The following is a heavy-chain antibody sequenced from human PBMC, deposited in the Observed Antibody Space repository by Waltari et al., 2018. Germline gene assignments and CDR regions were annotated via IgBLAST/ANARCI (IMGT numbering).Heavy chain of an antibody. CDR2: IYYSGST. CDR1: GGSISSSSYY. V-gene: IGHV4-39*01. Sequence: QLQLQESGPGLVKPSETLSLTCTVSGGSISSSSYYWGWIRQPPGKGLEWIGSIYYSGSTYDSPSRKSRVTISLDTSKNQFSLKLSSVTAADTAVYYCARGADQYYYGMDVWGQGTTVTVSS. J-gene: IGHJ6*02. CDR3: ARGADQYYYGMDV.